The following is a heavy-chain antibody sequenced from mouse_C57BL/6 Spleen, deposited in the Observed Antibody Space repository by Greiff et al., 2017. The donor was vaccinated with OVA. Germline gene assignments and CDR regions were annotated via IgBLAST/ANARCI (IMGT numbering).Heavy chain of an antibody. Sequence: EVKLMESGGGLVKPGGSLKLSCAASGFTFSDYGMHWVRQAPEKGLEWVAYISSGSSTIYYADTVKGRFTISRDNAKNTLFLRMTSLKSEDTAMYYCARVDTGGYFDYWGQGTTLTVSS. V-gene: IGHV5-17*01. CDR3: ARVDTGGYFDY. CDR1: GFTFSDYG. CDR2: ISSGSSTI. D-gene: IGHD1-1*01. J-gene: IGHJ2*01.